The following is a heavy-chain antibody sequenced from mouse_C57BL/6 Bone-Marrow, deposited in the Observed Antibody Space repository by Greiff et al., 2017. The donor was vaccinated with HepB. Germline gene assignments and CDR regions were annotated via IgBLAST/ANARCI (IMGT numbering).Heavy chain of an antibody. CDR3: ARRGITTVVSSFDY. Sequence: VQLQQSGPELVKPGASVKIPCKASGYTFTDYNMDWVKQSHGKSLEWIGDIKPNNGGNIYNQKFKGKATLTVDKSSSTAYMELRRLTSEDTAVYDSARRGITTVVSSFDYWGQGTTLTVSS. V-gene: IGHV1-18*01. J-gene: IGHJ2*01. CDR1: GYTFTDYN. D-gene: IGHD1-1*01. CDR2: IKPNNGGN.